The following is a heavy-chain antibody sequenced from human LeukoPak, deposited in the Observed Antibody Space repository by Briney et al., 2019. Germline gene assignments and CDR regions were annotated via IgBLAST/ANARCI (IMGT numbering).Heavy chain of an antibody. Sequence: GGSLRLSCAASGFTFSSYWMSWVRQAPGKGLEWVANIKQDGSEKYYVDSVKGRFTISRDNSKNTLYLQMNSLSASDTAVYYCARVNLLYYYNSGPTDFWGQGTLVTVSP. V-gene: IGHV3-7*01. CDR2: IKQDGSEK. J-gene: IGHJ4*02. CDR3: ARVNLLYYYNSGPTDF. D-gene: IGHD3-10*01. CDR1: GFTFSSYW.